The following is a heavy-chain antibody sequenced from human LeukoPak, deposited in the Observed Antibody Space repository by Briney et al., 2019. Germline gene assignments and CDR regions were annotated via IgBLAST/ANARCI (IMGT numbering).Heavy chain of an antibody. CDR2: ISYDGSNK. V-gene: IGHV3-30*03. J-gene: IGHJ4*02. CDR3: ARSSSDLVYFDY. D-gene: IGHD6-19*01. Sequence: LSLTCAVYGGSFSGYYWSWIRQPPGKGLEWVAVISYDGSNKYYADSVKGRFTISRDNSKNTLYLQMNSLRAEDTAVYYCARSSSDLVYFDYWGQGTLVTVSS. CDR1: GGSFSGYY.